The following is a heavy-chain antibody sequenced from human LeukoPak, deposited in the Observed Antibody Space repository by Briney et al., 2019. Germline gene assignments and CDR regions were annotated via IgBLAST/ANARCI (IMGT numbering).Heavy chain of an antibody. V-gene: IGHV1-58*02. CDR1: VYTLTSSA. CDR2: IVVVSGNT. J-gene: IGHJ4*02. Sequence: SVKDSSMPSVYTLTSSAMQWVRQARGQRLEWIGWIVVVSGNTNYAQKFQERVTITRDMSTSTTYMELSSLRSEDTAVYYCAAGWVCSGGSCYYYFDYWGQGTLVTVSS. CDR3: AAGWVCSGGSCYYYFDY. D-gene: IGHD2-15*01.